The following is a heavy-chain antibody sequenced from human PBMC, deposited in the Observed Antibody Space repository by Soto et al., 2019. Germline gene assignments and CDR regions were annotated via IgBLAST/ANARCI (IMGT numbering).Heavy chain of an antibody. CDR1: GFSFTTDGMG. CDR3: AHLYWAASGTRYYFDF. Sequence: QITLKESGPTLVKPTQTLTLTCTFSGFSFTTDGMGVGWIRQPPGKALEWLALIYWDDDKRYSPCLKSRLTITKDASRNQVVLTLTNMDPADTATFCCAHLYWAASGTRYYFDFWGQGTLVTVSS. CDR2: IYWDDDK. D-gene: IGHD6-13*01. V-gene: IGHV2-5*02. J-gene: IGHJ4*02.